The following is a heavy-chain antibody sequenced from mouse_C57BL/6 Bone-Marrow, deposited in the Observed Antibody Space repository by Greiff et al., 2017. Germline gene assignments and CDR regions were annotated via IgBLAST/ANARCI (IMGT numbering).Heavy chain of an antibody. Sequence: EVQLQQSGAELVRPGASVKLSCTASGFNIKDDYMHWVKQRPEQGLEWIGWIDPENGDTEYASKFPGKATITADTSSNTAYLQLSGLTSEDTAVYYCTTLPLIYYGNPYYAMDYWGQGTSVTVSS. V-gene: IGHV14-4*01. CDR3: TTLPLIYYGNPYYAMDY. J-gene: IGHJ4*01. CDR2: IDPENGDT. CDR1: GFNIKDDY. D-gene: IGHD2-1*01.